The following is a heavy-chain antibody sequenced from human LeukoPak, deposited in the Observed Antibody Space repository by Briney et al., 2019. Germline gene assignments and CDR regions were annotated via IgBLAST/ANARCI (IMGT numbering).Heavy chain of an antibody. J-gene: IGHJ5*02. Sequence: ASVKVSCKASGYTFTSYGISWVRQAPGQGLEWMGWISAYNGNTNYAQKLQGRVTMTTDTSTSTAYMELRSLRSEDTAVYYCASSEPLFTVTTSHNWFDPWGQGTLATVSS. CDR3: ASSEPLFTVTTSHNWFDP. CDR1: GYTFTSYG. D-gene: IGHD4-17*01. V-gene: IGHV1-18*01. CDR2: ISAYNGNT.